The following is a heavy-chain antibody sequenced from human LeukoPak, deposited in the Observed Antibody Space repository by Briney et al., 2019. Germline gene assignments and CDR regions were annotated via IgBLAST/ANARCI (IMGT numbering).Heavy chain of an antibody. CDR2: ISAYNGNT. CDR1: GYTFANYG. CDR3: ARSPIARVAATTPYYMDV. D-gene: IGHD6-19*01. Sequence: ASVKVSCKTSGYTFANYGINWVRQAPGQGLEWVGWISAYNGNTNYAQKLQGRVTLTTDTSTSTGYMELRSLRSDDTALYYCARSPIARVAATTPYYMDVWGKGTTVTISS. V-gene: IGHV1-18*01. J-gene: IGHJ6*03.